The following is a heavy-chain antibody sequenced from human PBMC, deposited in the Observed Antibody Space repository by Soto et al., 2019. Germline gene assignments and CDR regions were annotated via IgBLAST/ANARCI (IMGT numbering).Heavy chain of an antibody. CDR3: AREGSYSAYNFAHGIQLWSFDF. D-gene: IGHD5-12*01. CDR2: IFSSGST. V-gene: IGHV4-4*07. CDR1: GGSINTFY. J-gene: IGHJ4*02. Sequence: SETLSLTCTVSGGSINTFYWSWVRQPAGKGLEWIGRIFSSGSTSFNPSLESRVAMSVDASKNHFSLNLSSVTAADMAVYYCAREGSYSAYNFAHGIQLWSFDFWGQGALVTVSS.